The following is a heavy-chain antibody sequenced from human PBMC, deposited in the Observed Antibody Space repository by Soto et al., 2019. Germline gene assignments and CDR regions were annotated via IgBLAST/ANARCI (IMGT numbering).Heavy chain of an antibody. CDR1: GGSISSSYYY. V-gene: IGHV4-30-4*01. J-gene: IGHJ6*02. CDR3: ARDRKYGGGRGTVDV. Sequence: QVQLQESGPGLVKTSQTLSLTCTVSGGSISSSYYYWSWIRQPPGKGLEWIGHIFYSGSTYYNPSLKSRPTTSIDTSKNQSSLTLSSVPAADTAVYYCARDRKYGGGRGTVDVWGQGTTVTVSS. D-gene: IGHD2-21*01. CDR2: IFYSGST.